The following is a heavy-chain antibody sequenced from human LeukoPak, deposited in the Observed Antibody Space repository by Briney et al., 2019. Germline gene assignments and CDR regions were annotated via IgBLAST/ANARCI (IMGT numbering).Heavy chain of an antibody. Sequence: GGSLRLSCAASGFTFSSYGMSWVRQAPGKGLEWVSAISGSGGSTYYADSVKGRFTISRDNSKNTLYLQMNSLRAEDTAVYYCAKGGYSSSWVDYWGQGTLVTVSS. V-gene: IGHV3-23*01. D-gene: IGHD6-13*01. J-gene: IGHJ4*02. CDR3: AKGGYSSSWVDY. CDR2: ISGSGGST. CDR1: GFTFSSYG.